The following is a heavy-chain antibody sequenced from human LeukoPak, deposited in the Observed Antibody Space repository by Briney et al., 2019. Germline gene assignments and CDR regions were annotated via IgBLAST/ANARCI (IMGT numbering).Heavy chain of an antibody. V-gene: IGHV3-30*04. CDR3: GKNRYSGSLSPFDI. CDR1: EFTFSNYA. D-gene: IGHD1-26*01. Sequence: PGGSLRLSCAASEFTFSNYAIHWVRQAPGKGLEWVTVISYDGGNTYYADSVKGRFTISRDNSKNTLYLQMNSLRAEDTAVYYCGKNRYSGSLSPFDIWGQGTMVTVSS. J-gene: IGHJ3*02. CDR2: ISYDGGNT.